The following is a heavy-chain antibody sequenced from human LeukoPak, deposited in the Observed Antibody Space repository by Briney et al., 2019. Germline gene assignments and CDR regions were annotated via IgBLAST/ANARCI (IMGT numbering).Heavy chain of an antibody. CDR2: ISAYNGNT. V-gene: IGHV1-18*01. J-gene: IGHJ3*02. Sequence: ASVKVSCKASGYTYTSYGISWVRHAPGQGLEWMGGISAYNGNTNYAQKLQGRVTMTTDTSTSTAYMELRSLRSDDTAVYYCARPGYYDRISAFDIWGQGTMVTVSS. D-gene: IGHD3-22*01. CDR1: GYTYTSYG. CDR3: ARPGYYDRISAFDI.